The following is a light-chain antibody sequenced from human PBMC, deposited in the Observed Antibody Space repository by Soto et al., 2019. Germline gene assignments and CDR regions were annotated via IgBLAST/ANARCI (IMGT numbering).Light chain of an antibody. V-gene: IGKV3-15*01. J-gene: IGKJ5*01. Sequence: ETVVTQSRAALSVSPGEGATLSCRASQSVNINLAWYQQKPGQAPRLLIYGASTRATGIPDRFSGSGSGTEFTLTISSLESDDFATYYCQQDNSCPITFGQGTRLEIK. CDR2: GAS. CDR3: QQDNSCPIT. CDR1: QSVNIN.